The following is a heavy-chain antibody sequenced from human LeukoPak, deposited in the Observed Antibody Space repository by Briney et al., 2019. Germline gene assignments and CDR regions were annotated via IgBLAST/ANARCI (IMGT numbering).Heavy chain of an antibody. CDR3: ARTQDIVATILDY. CDR2: IIPILGIA. CDR1: GGTFSSYA. Sequence: ASVKVSCKASGGTFSSYAISWVRQAPGQGLEWMGRIIPILGIANYAQKFQGRVTITADKSTSTAYMELSSLRSEDTAVYYCARTQDIVATILDYWGQGTLVTVSS. D-gene: IGHD5-12*01. V-gene: IGHV1-69*04. J-gene: IGHJ4*02.